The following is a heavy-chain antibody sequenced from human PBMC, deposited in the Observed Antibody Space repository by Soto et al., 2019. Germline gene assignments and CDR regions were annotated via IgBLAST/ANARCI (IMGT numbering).Heavy chain of an antibody. CDR3: AAGEASSRNLAPYYLEF. V-gene: IGHV4-59*01. CDR1: GGSMRNYF. D-gene: IGHD6-13*01. CDR2: IHYSGTT. Sequence: ASLYLPCTVSGGSMRNYFWTWIRQPPGKGLEWIGYIHYSGTTSFFPSYNPSLRSRVTISEDTSKNQFSLKLLSVTTADTAVYFCAAGEASSRNLAPYYLEFWGQGTLVTVSS. J-gene: IGHJ4*02.